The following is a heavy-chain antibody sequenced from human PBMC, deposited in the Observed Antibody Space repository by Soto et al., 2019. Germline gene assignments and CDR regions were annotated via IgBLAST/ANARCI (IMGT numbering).Heavy chain of an antibody. Sequence: PSATLSLTCTVSGGSISSSSYYWGWIRQPPGKGLEWIGSIYYSGSTYYNPSLKSRVTISVDTSKNQFSLKLSSVTAADTAVYYCARGRYYYGWFDPWGQGTLVTVSS. CDR2: IYYSGST. D-gene: IGHD3-10*01. CDR3: ARGRYYYGWFDP. CDR1: GGSISSSSYY. V-gene: IGHV4-39*01. J-gene: IGHJ5*02.